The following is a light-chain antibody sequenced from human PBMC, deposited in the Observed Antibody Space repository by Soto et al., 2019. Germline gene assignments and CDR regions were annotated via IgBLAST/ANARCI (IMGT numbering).Light chain of an antibody. CDR3: SSYTISNTRV. J-gene: IGLJ1*01. Sequence: QSALTQPASVSGSPGQSITISCTGTSSDVGGYNYVSWYQHHPGKAPKLMIYDVSNRPSGVSNRFSGSKSGNTASLTISGLQAEDEAEYYCSSYTISNTRVFGTGTKLTVL. CDR2: DVS. CDR1: SSDVGGYNY. V-gene: IGLV2-14*01.